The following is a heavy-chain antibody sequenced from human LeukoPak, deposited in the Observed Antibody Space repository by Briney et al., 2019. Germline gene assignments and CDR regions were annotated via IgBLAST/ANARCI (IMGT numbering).Heavy chain of an antibody. V-gene: IGHV3-9*01. J-gene: IGHJ4*02. CDR3: ARAGYDYGNFDY. CDR1: GFTFDDYA. CDR2: ISWNSGSI. D-gene: IGHD4-17*01. Sequence: SLRLSCAASGFTFDDYAMHWVRQAPGKGLEWVSGISWNSGSIGYADSVKGRFTISRDNAKNSLYLQMNSLRAEDTAVYYCARAGYDYGNFDYWGQGTLVTVSS.